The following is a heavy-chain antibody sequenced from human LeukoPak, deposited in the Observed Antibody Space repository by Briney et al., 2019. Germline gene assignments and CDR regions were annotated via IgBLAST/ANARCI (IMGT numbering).Heavy chain of an antibody. J-gene: IGHJ4*02. V-gene: IGHV1-18*01. CDR3: ARCGAAVTTHFSH. Sequence: ASVKVSCKASGCSFSIYGITWARQAPGQGLEYLGWISASDGTTNYAQKVQDRVTMTTDTSTSTAYLELRSLRSEDTAVYYCARCGAAVTTHFSHWGQGTLVTVSS. CDR2: ISASDGTT. D-gene: IGHD4-17*01. CDR1: GCSFSIYG.